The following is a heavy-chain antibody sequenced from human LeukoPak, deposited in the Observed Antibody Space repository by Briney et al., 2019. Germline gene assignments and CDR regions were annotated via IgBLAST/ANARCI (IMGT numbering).Heavy chain of an antibody. CDR3: ARNGIMGAGYYFDY. V-gene: IGHV3-21*01. CDR1: GFTFSTYT. CDR2: ISSSSSYI. J-gene: IGHJ4*02. D-gene: IGHD1-26*01. Sequence: GGSLRLSCAASGFTFSTYTMNWVRQAPGKGLEWVSSISSSSSYIYYADSVKGRFTISRDNAKNPLYLQMNSLRAEDTAVYYSARNGIMGAGYYFDYWGQGTLVTVSS.